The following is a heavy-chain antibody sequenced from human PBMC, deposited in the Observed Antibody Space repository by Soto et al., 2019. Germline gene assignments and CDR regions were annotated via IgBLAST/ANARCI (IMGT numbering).Heavy chain of an antibody. D-gene: IGHD3-22*01. CDR2: IYYSGST. CDR3: ARIERWYYDSSGYYPNWFDP. CDR1: GGSISSSSYY. Sequence: SETLSLTCTVSGGSISSSSYYWGWIRQPPGKGLEWIGSIYYSGSTYYNPSLKSRVTISVDTSKNQFSLKLSSVTAADTAVYYCARIERWYYDSSGYYPNWFDPWGQGTLVTVSS. V-gene: IGHV4-39*01. J-gene: IGHJ5*02.